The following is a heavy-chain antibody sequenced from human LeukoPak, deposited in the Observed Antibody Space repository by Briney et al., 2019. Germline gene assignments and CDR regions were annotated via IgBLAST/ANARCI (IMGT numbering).Heavy chain of an antibody. CDR3: ARGVYIAAAQYGY. J-gene: IGHJ4*02. Sequence: SETLSLICTVSGGSISSYYWRWIRQPPGKGLERIGYIYYSGTTNYNPSLKSRVTISVDTSKNQFSLKLSSVTAADTAVYYCARGVYIAAAQYGYWGQGTLVSVSS. V-gene: IGHV4-59*01. D-gene: IGHD6-13*01. CDR1: GGSISSYY. CDR2: IYYSGTT.